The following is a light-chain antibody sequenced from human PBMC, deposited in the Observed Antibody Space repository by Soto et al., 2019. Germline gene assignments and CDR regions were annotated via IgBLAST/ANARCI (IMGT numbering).Light chain of an antibody. CDR2: RAS. CDR3: QHYETHPYI. V-gene: IGKV1-5*03. J-gene: IGKJ2*01. CDR1: QGISGW. Sequence: DTQMTQSPSTLSAFVGDRVNISCRASQGISGWLAWYQQKPGKAPRLLIYRASTLRSGVPSRFSGSGSGTEFTLTIDSLQPDDFATYYCQHYETHPYIFGQGTKLEI.